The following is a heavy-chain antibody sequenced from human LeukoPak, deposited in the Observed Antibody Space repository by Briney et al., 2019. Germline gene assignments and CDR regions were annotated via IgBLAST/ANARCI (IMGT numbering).Heavy chain of an antibody. J-gene: IGHJ5*02. D-gene: IGHD3-3*01. CDR2: ISIYNGNT. CDR3: ARITYDFWSGYYMPDDP. V-gene: IGHV1-18*01. CDR1: GYTFTNYG. Sequence: SVKVSCKASGYTFTNYGISWVRQAPGQGLEWMGWISIYNGNTDYAQKLRGRVTMTTDTSTSTAYMELRSLRSDDTAVYYCARITYDFWSGYYMPDDPWGQGTLVTVSS.